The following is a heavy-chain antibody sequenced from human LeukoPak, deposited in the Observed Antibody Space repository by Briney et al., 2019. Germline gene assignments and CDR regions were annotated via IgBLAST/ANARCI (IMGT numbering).Heavy chain of an antibody. Sequence: GGSLRLSCAASGFTFSSYGMHWVRQAPGKGLEWVAFIRYDGSNKYYADSVKGRFTISRDNSKNTLYLQMNSLRSEDTAVYYCAREGWELLLPRLYYFDYWGQGTLVTVSS. V-gene: IGHV3-30*02. CDR1: GFTFSSYG. CDR2: IRYDGSNK. J-gene: IGHJ4*02. CDR3: AREGWELLLPRLYYFDY. D-gene: IGHD2-15*01.